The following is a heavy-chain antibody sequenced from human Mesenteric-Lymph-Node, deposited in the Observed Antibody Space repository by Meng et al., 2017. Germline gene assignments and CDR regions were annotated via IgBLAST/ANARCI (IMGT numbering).Heavy chain of an antibody. CDR1: GFTFSSYW. CDR2: IKQDGSEK. Sequence: GESLKISCAASGFTFSSYWMSWVRQAPGKGLEWVANIKQDGSEKYYVDSVKGRFTISRDNAKNSLYLQMTSLRVEDTAVYYCAKESQSGSGWWFDSWGQGTLVTVSS. J-gene: IGHJ5*01. CDR3: AKESQSGSGWWFDS. D-gene: IGHD6-19*01. V-gene: IGHV3-7*03.